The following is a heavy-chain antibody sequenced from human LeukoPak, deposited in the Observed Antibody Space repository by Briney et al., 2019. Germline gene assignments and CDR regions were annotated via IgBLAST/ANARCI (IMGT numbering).Heavy chain of an antibody. J-gene: IGHJ6*03. V-gene: IGHV4-59*11. CDR1: AYSITNGHY. D-gene: IGHD6-13*01. CDR3: ARGVAAAGTYYYYMDV. Sequence: SETLSLTCTVSAYSITNGHYWGWIRQPPGKGLEWIGYIYYSGSTNYNPSLKSRVTISVDTSKNQFSLKLSSVTAADTAVYYCARGVAAAGTYYYYMDVWGKGTTVTVSS. CDR2: IYYSGST.